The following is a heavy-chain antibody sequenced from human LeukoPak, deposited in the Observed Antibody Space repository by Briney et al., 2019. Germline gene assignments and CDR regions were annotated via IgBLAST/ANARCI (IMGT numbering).Heavy chain of an antibody. CDR1: GGSISSYY. D-gene: IGHD3-22*01. CDR3: ARPHYYDSSGYYYEGGAFDL. V-gene: IGHV4-59*08. CDR2: INYSGRT. J-gene: IGHJ3*01. Sequence: SETLSLTCTVSGGSISSYYWSWLRQPPGKGLEWIGSINYSGRTNFNPSLKSRVTLSIDASKNQFSLKLTAVTAADTAVYYCARPHYYDSSGYYYEGGAFDLWGQGTMVTVSS.